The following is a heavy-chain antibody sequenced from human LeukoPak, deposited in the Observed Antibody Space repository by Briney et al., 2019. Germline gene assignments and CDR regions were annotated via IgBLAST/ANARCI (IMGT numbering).Heavy chain of an antibody. CDR1: GFIFDDYA. J-gene: IGHJ6*02. CDR3: ATSGYSSGWGYYYYYGMDV. D-gene: IGHD6-19*01. CDR2: ISWNSGSI. Sequence: PGGSLRLSCAASGFIFDDYAIHWVQQAPGKGLEWVSGISWNSGSIGYADSVKGRFTISRDNAKNSLYLQMNSLRAEDTAVYYCATSGYSSGWGYYYYYGMDVWGQGTTVTVSS. V-gene: IGHV3-9*01.